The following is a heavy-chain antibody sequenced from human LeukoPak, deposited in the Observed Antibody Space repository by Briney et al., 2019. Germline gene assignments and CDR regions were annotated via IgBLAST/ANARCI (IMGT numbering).Heavy chain of an antibody. Sequence: GGSLRLSCAASGFTFSSYGMSWVRQPPGKGLEWVSTISGNGDYTYYADSVKGRFTISRDNSKNTLYLQMNSLRAGDTAVYYCAKRGIAAAASFDYWGQGTLVSVSS. D-gene: IGHD6-13*01. CDR2: ISGNGDYT. CDR1: GFTFSSYG. V-gene: IGHV3-23*01. CDR3: AKRGIAAAASFDY. J-gene: IGHJ4*02.